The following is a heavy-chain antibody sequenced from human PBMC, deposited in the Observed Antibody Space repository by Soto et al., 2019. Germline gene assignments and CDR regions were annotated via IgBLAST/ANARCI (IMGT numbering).Heavy chain of an antibody. CDR2: MYYSGTT. CDR3: ARHNYGSGSTYFDY. J-gene: IGHJ4*02. D-gene: IGHD3-10*01. V-gene: IGHV4-39*01. CDR1: GGSISSSSYF. Sequence: SETLSLTCTVSGGSISSSSYFWGWIRQPPGKGLEWIGSMYYSGTTYYNPSLKSRVTISVDTSKNQFSLKLSSVTAADTAVYYCARHNYGSGSTYFDYWGQGTLVTVSS.